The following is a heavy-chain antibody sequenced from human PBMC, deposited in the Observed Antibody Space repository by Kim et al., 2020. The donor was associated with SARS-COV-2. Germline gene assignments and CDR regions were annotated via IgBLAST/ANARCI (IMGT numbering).Heavy chain of an antibody. V-gene: IGHV6-1*01. CDR3: ASSWYHY. Sequence: SKWYNDYALSVKSRITIKPDTSKNQCSLQLNSVTPEDTAVYYCASSWYHYWGQGTLVTVSS. CDR2: SKWYN. J-gene: IGHJ4*02. D-gene: IGHD6-13*01.